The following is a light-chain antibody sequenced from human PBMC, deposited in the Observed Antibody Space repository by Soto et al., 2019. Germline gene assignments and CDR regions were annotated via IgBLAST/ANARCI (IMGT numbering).Light chain of an antibody. CDR2: GAS. V-gene: IGKV3-15*01. CDR1: QSVSSN. Sequence: EIVMTQSRPSLSVSPGERATLSCRASQSVSSNLAWYQQKPGQAPRLLIFGASTRASGVPARFSGSGSGTEFTITISRLQPEDFALYYCQHYAAAPITFGQGTRLEIK. CDR3: QHYAAAPIT. J-gene: IGKJ5*01.